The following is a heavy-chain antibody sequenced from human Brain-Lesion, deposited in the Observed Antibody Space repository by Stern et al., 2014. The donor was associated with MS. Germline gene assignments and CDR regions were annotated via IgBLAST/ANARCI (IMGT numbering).Heavy chain of an antibody. Sequence: QDQLVQSGPGLVKPSQTLSLTCTVSGGSISSGSDYWSWIRQPVGKGLEWIGRIHPSGSAFYTSSLKSRVTISTDTSMNQFSLELNSATAADTAIYYCASGYRIFDYWGQGILVTVSS. CDR2: IHPSGSA. J-gene: IGHJ4*02. V-gene: IGHV4-61*02. CDR1: GGSISSGSDY. CDR3: ASGYRIFDY. D-gene: IGHD5-18*01.